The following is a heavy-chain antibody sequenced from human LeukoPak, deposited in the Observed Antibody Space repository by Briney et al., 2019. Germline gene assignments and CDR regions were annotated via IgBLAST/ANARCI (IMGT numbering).Heavy chain of an antibody. V-gene: IGHV4-30-2*01. Sequence: SETLSLTCTVSGGSLSSGGFHWSWIRQPPGKGLEWIGYIYHIGTTDYNPSLKSRVTISLDRSKNQVSLNLTSMTAADTAVYYCASGGYCSSTSCGNVDYWGQGTLVTVSS. CDR2: IYHIGTT. D-gene: IGHD2-2*03. CDR3: ASGGYCSSTSCGNVDY. J-gene: IGHJ4*02. CDR1: GGSLSSGGFH.